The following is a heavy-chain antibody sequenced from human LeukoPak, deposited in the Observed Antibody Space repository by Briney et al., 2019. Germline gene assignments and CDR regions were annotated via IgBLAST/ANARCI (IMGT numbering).Heavy chain of an antibody. D-gene: IGHD3-9*01. J-gene: IGHJ4*02. CDR3: ASDILTGYNETNF. V-gene: IGHV3-33*08. Sequence: GGSLRLSCAASEFTFSSYAMSWVRQAPGKGLEWVAVIWYDGTNKYYTDSVKGRFTISRDNSKNTVYLQMNRLRAEDTAVYYCASDILTGYNETNFWGQGTLVTVSS. CDR2: IWYDGTNK. CDR1: EFTFSSYA.